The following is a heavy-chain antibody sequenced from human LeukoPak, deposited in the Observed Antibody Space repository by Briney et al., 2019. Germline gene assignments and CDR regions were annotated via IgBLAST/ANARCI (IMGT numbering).Heavy chain of an antibody. V-gene: IGHV3-23*01. CDR2: ISGSGGST. Sequence: GGSLRLSCAASGFTFSSYTMSWVRQAPGKGLEWVSTISGSGGSTYYADSVKGRFTISRDNSKNTLYLQMNSLRAEDTAVYYCAKATDSSGYYYGGFDYWGQGTLVTVSS. J-gene: IGHJ4*02. D-gene: IGHD3-22*01. CDR3: AKATDSSGYYYGGFDY. CDR1: GFTFSSYT.